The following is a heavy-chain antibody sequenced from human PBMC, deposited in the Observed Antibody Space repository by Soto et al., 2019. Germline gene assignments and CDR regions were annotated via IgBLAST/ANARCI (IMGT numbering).Heavy chain of an antibody. CDR2: INHSGST. Sequence: QVQLQQWGAGLLKPSETLSLTCSVYGGSFSVYYWSWIRQPPGNGLELIGEINHSGSTNYNPSLKSRVSISVDTSKNQFSLILNSVTAADTALYYCARGVGGSCSGVSCHYFDYWGQGTLVTVSS. V-gene: IGHV4-34*01. J-gene: IGHJ4*02. CDR3: ARGVGGSCSGVSCHYFDY. D-gene: IGHD2-15*01. CDR1: GGSFSVYY.